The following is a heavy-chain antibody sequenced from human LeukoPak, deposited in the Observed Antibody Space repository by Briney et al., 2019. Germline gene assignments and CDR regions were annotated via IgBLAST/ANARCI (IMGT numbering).Heavy chain of an antibody. CDR1: GFTFSSYE. V-gene: IGHV3-30*18. Sequence: PGGSLRLSCAASGFTFSSYEMNWVRQAPGKGLEWVAVISYDGSNKYYADSVKGRFTISRDNAKNSLYLQMNSLRAEDTAVYYCAKVGDSSGYYYSYFDYWGQGTLVTVSS. J-gene: IGHJ4*02. CDR3: AKVGDSSGYYYSYFDY. D-gene: IGHD3-22*01. CDR2: ISYDGSNK.